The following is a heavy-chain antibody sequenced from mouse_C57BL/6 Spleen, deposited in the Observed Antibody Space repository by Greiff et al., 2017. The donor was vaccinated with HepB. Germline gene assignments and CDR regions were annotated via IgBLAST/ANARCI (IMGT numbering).Heavy chain of an antibody. Sequence: VQLQESGAELVKPGASVKISCKASGYAFSSYWMNWVKQRPGKGLEWIGQIYPGDGDTNYNGKFKGKATLTADKSSSTAYMQLSSLTSEDSAVYFCARSHYYGSSYPFYYWGQGTTLTVSS. CDR2: IYPGDGDT. CDR3: ARSHYYGSSYPFYY. J-gene: IGHJ2*01. CDR1: GYAFSSYW. V-gene: IGHV1-80*01. D-gene: IGHD1-1*01.